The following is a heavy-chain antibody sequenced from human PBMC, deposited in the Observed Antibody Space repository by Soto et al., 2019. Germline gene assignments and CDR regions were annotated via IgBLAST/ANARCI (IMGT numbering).Heavy chain of an antibody. J-gene: IGHJ6*02. V-gene: IGHV5-10-1*01. D-gene: IGHD1-7*01. Sequence: GAAEKISCKGCENSYTTFWASWVRQITGKGLGGMGRIDPGDSYTNYSPSFQGHVTSSADKSISTAYLQWSCLKASDTAMYYCVTSTRYNWNYESSACMDVWCQWTTVTVSS. CDR2: IDPGDSYT. CDR1: ENSYTTFW. CDR3: VTSTRYNWNYESSACMDV.